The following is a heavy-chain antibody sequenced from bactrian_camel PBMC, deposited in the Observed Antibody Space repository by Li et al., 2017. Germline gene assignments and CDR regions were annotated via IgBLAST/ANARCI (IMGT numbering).Heavy chain of an antibody. V-gene: IGHV3S53*01. CDR3: AAESDGNLGTALTTWGLQAFGH. D-gene: IGHD3*01. Sequence: QLVESGGGSVQAGGSLRLSCGYTRSSNCMAWFRQTPGKEREGVAAIDSGGRTSYGDSVKGRVTISKDNADNTLSLRMTSLQPEDTAMYYCAAESDGNLGTALTTWGLQAFGHWGQGTQVTVS. CDR2: IDSGGRT. J-gene: IGHJ6*01. CDR1: YTRSSNC.